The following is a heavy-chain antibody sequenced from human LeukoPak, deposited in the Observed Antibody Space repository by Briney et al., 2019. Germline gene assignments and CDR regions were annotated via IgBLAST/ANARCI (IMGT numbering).Heavy chain of an antibody. D-gene: IGHD4-11*01. V-gene: IGHV1-69*13. CDR2: IIHIFGTA. CDR3: ARQQGLQNLNFDY. J-gene: IGHJ4*02. CDR1: GGTFSSYA. Sequence: SVKLSFNASGGTFSSYAISWVRRGPGQRPGRRGGIIHIFGTANYAQKFQGRVTITADESTSTAYMELSSLRSEDTAVYYCARQQGLQNLNFDYWGQGTLVTVSS.